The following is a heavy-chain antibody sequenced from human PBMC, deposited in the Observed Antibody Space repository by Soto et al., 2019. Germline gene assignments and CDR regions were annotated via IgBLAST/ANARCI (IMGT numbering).Heavy chain of an antibody. CDR1: GYTLTELS. D-gene: IGHD4-17*01. CDR3: ATAHYGGNSGLAFEI. Sequence: QVQMVQSGAEVKKPGASVKVSCKVSGYTLTELSMHWVRQAPGKGLEGMGGFDPEDGETIYAQKFQGRVTMTDYTSTATAYMELRSLRSDDTAVYYCATAHYGGNSGLAFEIRGQVTMVTVSS. CDR2: FDPEDGET. J-gene: IGHJ3*02. V-gene: IGHV1-24*01.